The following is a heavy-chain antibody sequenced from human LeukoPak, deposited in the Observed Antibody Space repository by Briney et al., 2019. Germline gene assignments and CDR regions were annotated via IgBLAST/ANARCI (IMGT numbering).Heavy chain of an antibody. Sequence: PSETLSLTCTVSGGSISSYYWSWIRQPPEKGLEWIGYIYYSGSTNYNPSLKSRVTISVDTSKNQFSLKLSSVTAADTAVYYCAREALYSGYAAFDIWGQGTMVTVSS. CDR1: GGSISSYY. D-gene: IGHD5-12*01. J-gene: IGHJ3*02. CDR2: IYYSGST. CDR3: AREALYSGYAAFDI. V-gene: IGHV4-59*01.